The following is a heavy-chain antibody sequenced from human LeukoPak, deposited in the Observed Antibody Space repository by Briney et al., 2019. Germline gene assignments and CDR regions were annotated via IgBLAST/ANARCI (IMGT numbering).Heavy chain of an antibody. V-gene: IGHV4-38-2*01. CDR3: ARHYGP. J-gene: IGHJ5*02. CDR2: IYHSGST. Sequence: GSLRLSCASSGFTFTRYAMSWVRQPPGKGLEWIGSIYHSGSTYYNPSLKSRVTISVDTSRNQFSLNLSSVTAADTAVYYCARHYGPWGQGTLVAVSS. CDR1: GFTFTRYA. D-gene: IGHD3-16*01.